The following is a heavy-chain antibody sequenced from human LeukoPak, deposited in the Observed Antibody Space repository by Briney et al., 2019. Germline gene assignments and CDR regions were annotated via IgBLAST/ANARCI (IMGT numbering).Heavy chain of an antibody. CDR2: INSDGSTT. J-gene: IGHJ4*02. CDR1: GFTFISYW. CDR3: ARGHHYYDSSAYYY. D-gene: IGHD3-22*01. Sequence: PGGSLRLSCAASGFTFISYWMHWVRQAPGKGLVWVSRINSDGSTTSYAASVKGRFTISRDTAKNTLYLQMKSLRAEDTALYYCARGHHYYDSSAYYYWGQGTLVTVSS. V-gene: IGHV3-74*01.